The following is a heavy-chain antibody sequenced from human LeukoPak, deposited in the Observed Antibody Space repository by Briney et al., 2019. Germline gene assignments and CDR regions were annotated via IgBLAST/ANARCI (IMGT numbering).Heavy chain of an antibody. CDR2: IIPIFGTA. CDR3: ARGVLETYSSGWYY. Sequence: SVKVSCKASGGTFSSYAISWVRQAPRQGLEWMGGIIPIFGTANYAQKFQGRVTITADESTSTAYMELSSLRSEDTAVYYCARGVLETYSSGWYYWGQGTLVTVSS. CDR1: GGTFSSYA. J-gene: IGHJ4*02. V-gene: IGHV1-69*13. D-gene: IGHD6-19*01.